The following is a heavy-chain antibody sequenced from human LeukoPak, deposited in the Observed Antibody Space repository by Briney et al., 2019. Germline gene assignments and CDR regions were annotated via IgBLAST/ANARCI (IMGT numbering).Heavy chain of an antibody. CDR2: INPSGGST. CDR1: GYTFTSYY. V-gene: IGHV1-46*01. J-gene: IGHJ4*02. CDR3: AGGRDLYGSGSSPGHFDY. Sequence: GASVKVSCKASGYTFTSYYMHWVRQAPGQGLEWMGIINPSGGSTSYAQKFQGRVTMTRDMSTSTVYMELSSLRSEDTAVYYCAGGRDLYGSGSSPGHFDYWGQGTLVTVSS. D-gene: IGHD3-10*01.